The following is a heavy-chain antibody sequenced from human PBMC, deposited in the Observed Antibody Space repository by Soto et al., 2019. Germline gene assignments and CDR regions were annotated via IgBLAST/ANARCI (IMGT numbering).Heavy chain of an antibody. CDR2: INHSGST. Sequence: SETLSLTCAVYGGSFSGYYWSWIRQPPGKGLEWIGEINHSGSTNYNPSLKSRVTISVDTSKNQFSLKLSSVTAADTAVYYCARVVVVVAAPLYFDYWGQGTLVTVSS. V-gene: IGHV4-34*01. J-gene: IGHJ4*02. CDR1: GGSFSGYY. D-gene: IGHD2-15*01. CDR3: ARVVVVVAAPLYFDY.